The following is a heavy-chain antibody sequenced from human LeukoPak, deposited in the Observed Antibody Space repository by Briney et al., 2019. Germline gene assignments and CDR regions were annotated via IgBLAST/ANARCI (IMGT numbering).Heavy chain of an antibody. D-gene: IGHD6-13*01. J-gene: IGHJ4*02. CDR2: INHSGST. CDR3: ARGEAAAGTQPFGSFDY. V-gene: IGHV4-34*01. Sequence: SETLSLTCAVYGGSFSGYYWSWIRQPPGKGLEWIGEINHSGSTNYNPSLKSRVTISVDTSKNQFSLKLSSVTAADTAVYYCARGEAAAGTQPFGSFDYWGQGTLVTVSS. CDR1: GGSFSGYY.